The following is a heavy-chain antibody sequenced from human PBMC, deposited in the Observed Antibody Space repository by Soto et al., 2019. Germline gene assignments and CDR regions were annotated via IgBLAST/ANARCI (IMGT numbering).Heavy chain of an antibody. J-gene: IGHJ6*02. D-gene: IGHD3-16*01. CDR2: ISPYNDYA. CDR3: ARGGFYDNSWGKLSHYGLDV. CDR1: GYTFIRYG. Sequence: GASVKVSCKASGYTFIRYGISWVRLAPGQGLERMGWISPYNDYAIYAQKLQGRVTMTTDTSTRTVYMELRSLKSDDTAVYYCARGGFYDNSWGKLSHYGLDVWGQGTSVTVSS. V-gene: IGHV1-18*01.